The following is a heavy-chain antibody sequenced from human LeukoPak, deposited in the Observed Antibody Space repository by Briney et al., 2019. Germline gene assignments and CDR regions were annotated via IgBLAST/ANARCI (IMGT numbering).Heavy chain of an antibody. CDR3: ARDQYTYGYYY. D-gene: IGHD5-18*01. J-gene: IGHJ4*02. Sequence: ASVKVSCKASGYTFTSYLIHWVRQAPGQGLEWMGIINPSGGSTSYAQKFQGRVTMTRDTSTSTVYMELSSLRSEDTAVYYCARDQYTYGYYYWGQGTLVTVSS. CDR2: INPSGGST. CDR1: GYTFTSYL. V-gene: IGHV1-46*01.